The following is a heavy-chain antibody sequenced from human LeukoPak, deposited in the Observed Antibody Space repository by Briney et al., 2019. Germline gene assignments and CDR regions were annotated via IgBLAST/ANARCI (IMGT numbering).Heavy chain of an antibody. CDR3: AKGAGYCSGGSCSTFDY. V-gene: IGHV3-23*01. J-gene: IGHJ4*02. CDR1: GFTFSSYA. CDR2: ISGSGGST. Sequence: GGSLKLSCAASGFTFSSYAMSWVRQAPGKGLEWVSAISGSGGSTYYADSVKGRFTLSRDNSKNTLYLQMNSLRAEDTAVYYCAKGAGYCSGGSCSTFDYWGQGTLVTVSS. D-gene: IGHD2-15*01.